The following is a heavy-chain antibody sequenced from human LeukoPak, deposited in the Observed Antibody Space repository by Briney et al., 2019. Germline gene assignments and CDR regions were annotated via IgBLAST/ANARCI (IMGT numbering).Heavy chain of an antibody. J-gene: IGHJ4*02. Sequence: ASVKVSCKASGYTFTDYYIHWVRQAPGQGLEWMGWINPISGGTNSAQKFQGRVTMTRDTSISTAFMELSRLRSDDTAVYYCARYYDSSDYLYYWGQGTLVTVSS. D-gene: IGHD3-22*01. CDR2: INPISGGT. CDR1: GYTFTDYY. CDR3: ARYYDSSDYLYY. V-gene: IGHV1-2*02.